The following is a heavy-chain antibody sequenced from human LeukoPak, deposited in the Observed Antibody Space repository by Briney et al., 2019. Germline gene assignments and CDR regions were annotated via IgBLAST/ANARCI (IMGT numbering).Heavy chain of an antibody. CDR1: GGSISSSPYY. CDR2: INHSGST. Sequence: PSETLSLTCTVSGGSISSSPYYWGWIRQPPGKGLEWIGEINHSGSTNYNPSHKSRVTISVDTSKNQFSLKLSSVTAADTAVYYCARLIWRKYCSSTSCTPALYPNPFDPWGQGTLVTVSS. CDR3: ARLIWRKYCSSTSCTPALYPNPFDP. V-gene: IGHV4-39*07. D-gene: IGHD2-2*01. J-gene: IGHJ5*02.